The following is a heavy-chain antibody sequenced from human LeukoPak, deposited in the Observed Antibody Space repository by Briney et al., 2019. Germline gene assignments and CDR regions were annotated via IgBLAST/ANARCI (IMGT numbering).Heavy chain of an antibody. CDR2: IKPSGGST. CDR3: ACSFDTIFGVVAGNYFDY. Sequence: ASVKVSCKASGYTFTSYYMHWVRQAPGQGLEWMGIIKPSGGSTSYAQKFQGRVTMTRDTSTSTVYMELSSLRSEDTAVYYCACSFDTIFGVVAGNYFDYWGQGTLVTVSS. CDR1: GYTFTSYY. J-gene: IGHJ4*02. V-gene: IGHV1-46*01. D-gene: IGHD3-3*01.